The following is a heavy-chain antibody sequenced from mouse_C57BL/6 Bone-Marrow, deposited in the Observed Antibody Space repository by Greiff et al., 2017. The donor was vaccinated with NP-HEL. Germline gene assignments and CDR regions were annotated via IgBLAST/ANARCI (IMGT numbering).Heavy chain of an antibody. CDR2: ISSGGSYT. D-gene: IGHD2-10*02. CDR3: ARRGYGNSFAY. J-gene: IGHJ3*01. CDR1: GFTFSSYG. V-gene: IGHV5-6*02. Sequence: DVKLVESGGDLVKPGGSLKLSCAASGFTFSSYGMSWVRQTPDKRLEWVATISSGGSYTYYPDSVKGRFTISRDNAKNTLYLQMSSLKSEDTAMYYCARRGYGNSFAYWGQGTLVTVSA.